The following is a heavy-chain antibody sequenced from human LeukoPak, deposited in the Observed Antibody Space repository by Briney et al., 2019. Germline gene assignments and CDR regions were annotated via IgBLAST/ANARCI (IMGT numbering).Heavy chain of an antibody. D-gene: IGHD6-19*01. Sequence: ASVKVSCKASGYSFTNFDINWVRQATGQGLEWMGWMNPNSGNKGYAQKFQGRVTMTMNTSIATAYMELSSLRSEDTAVYYCARGPQWRGDYYYMDVWGRGTTVTVSS. CDR3: ARGPQWRGDYYYMDV. V-gene: IGHV1-8*01. J-gene: IGHJ6*03. CDR1: GYSFTNFD. CDR2: MNPNSGNK.